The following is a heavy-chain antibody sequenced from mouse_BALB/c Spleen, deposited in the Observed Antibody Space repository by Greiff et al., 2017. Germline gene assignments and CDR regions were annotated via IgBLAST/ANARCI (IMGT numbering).Heavy chain of an antibody. Sequence: VQLQQSGAELAKPGASVKMSCKASGYTFTSYWMHWVKQRPGQGLEWIGYINPSTGYTEYNQKFKDKATLTADKSSSTAYMQLSSLTSEDSAVYYCANLITTVGGFDYWGQGTTLTVSS. CDR1: GYTFTSYW. CDR3: ANLITTVGGFDY. CDR2: INPSTGYT. V-gene: IGHV1-7*01. D-gene: IGHD1-1*01. J-gene: IGHJ2*01.